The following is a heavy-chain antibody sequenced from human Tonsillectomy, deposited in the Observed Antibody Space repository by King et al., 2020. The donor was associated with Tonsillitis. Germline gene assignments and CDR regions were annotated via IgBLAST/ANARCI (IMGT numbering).Heavy chain of an antibody. J-gene: IGHJ3*01. CDR1: GYTFTGYY. D-gene: IGHD5-24*01. Sequence: VQLVESGAEVKKPGASVKVSCKASGYTFTGYYMNWVRQAPGQGLEWMGWINPNNGGTNYAQKFQGRVTMTGDTSISTAYMELSRLRSDDTAVYYCAREIWDENEMGTWGQGTMVTVSS. CDR3: AREIWDENEMGT. CDR2: INPNNGGT. V-gene: IGHV1-2*02.